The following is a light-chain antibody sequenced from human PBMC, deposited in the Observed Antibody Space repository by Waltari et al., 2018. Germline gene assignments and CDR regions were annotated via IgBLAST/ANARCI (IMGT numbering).Light chain of an antibody. CDR1: QSVSSN. J-gene: IGKJ1*01. CDR2: GAS. Sequence: EIVMTQSPATLSVSPGERATLSCRASQSVSSNLAWYQQKPGQAPRLLIYGASTRATGIPDRFSGSGSGTEFTLTISSLQSEDFAVYYCQQYNNWPETFGQGTKVEIK. V-gene: IGKV3-15*01. CDR3: QQYNNWPET.